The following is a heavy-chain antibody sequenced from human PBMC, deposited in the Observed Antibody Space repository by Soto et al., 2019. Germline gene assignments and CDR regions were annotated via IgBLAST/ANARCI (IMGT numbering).Heavy chain of an antibody. Sequence: ASVKVSCKTSGYSFSSFSLHWVRQAPGQRLEWMGWISADTGNIQYSQSFQGRVTITRDAPASTAYLELGSLTSEDTAISYCARWRGALDYWGLGTLGTVSS. CDR1: GYSFSSFS. CDR3: ARWRGALDY. J-gene: IGHJ4*02. CDR2: ISADTGNI. V-gene: IGHV1-3*01. D-gene: IGHD3-10*01.